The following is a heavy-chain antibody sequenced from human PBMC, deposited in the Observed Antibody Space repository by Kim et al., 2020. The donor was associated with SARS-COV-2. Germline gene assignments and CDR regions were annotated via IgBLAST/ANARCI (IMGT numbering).Heavy chain of an antibody. CDR3: AREGHAVGTGGAAFDY. CDR1: GFTFNNYV. Sequence: GGSLRLSCAASGFTFNNYVMHWVRQAPGKGLEWVALIWYDGSNKYCADSVKGRITISRDNSKNTLYLQMNGLRADDTAVYYCAREGHAVGTGGAAFDYWGQGTLVTVSS. V-gene: IGHV3-30*04. CDR2: IWYDGSNK. D-gene: IGHD2-8*02. J-gene: IGHJ4*02.